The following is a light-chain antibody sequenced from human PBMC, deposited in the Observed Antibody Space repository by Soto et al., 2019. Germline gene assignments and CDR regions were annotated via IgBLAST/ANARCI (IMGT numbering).Light chain of an antibody. J-gene: IGKJ1*01. CDR3: LQDYGDSWT. V-gene: IGKV1-6*01. CDR1: RDVGSD. CDR2: AAS. Sequence: TEMTQSHLSLSASVGEKIIITCRASRDVGSDVSWYQQKPGQAPKLVIYAASNLYTGVPSRFSGRRSGTEFTLTISSLQPEDFASYYCLQDYGDSWTFGQGTKVDIK.